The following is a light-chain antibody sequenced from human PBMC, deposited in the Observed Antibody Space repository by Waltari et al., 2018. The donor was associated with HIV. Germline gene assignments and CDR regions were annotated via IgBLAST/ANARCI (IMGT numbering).Light chain of an antibody. CDR2: RDN. Sequence: QSVLPQPPSASGTPGQRATTPCSGGSSNIGLYPVYWYQQFPGTAPKLLIYRDNQRPPGVPDRFSGSKSGTSASLVISGLRSEDEADYYCAAWDDRLSGLFGGGTKVTVL. J-gene: IGLJ2*01. CDR3: AAWDDRLSGL. CDR1: SSNIGLYP. V-gene: IGLV1-47*01.